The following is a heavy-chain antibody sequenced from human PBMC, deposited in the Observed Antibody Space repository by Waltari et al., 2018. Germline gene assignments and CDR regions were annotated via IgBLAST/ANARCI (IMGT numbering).Heavy chain of an antibody. CDR2: IIPILGTA. V-gene: IGHV1-69*08. D-gene: IGHD2-15*01. J-gene: IGHJ4*02. Sequence: QVQLVQSGAEVKKPGSSVKVSCKASGGTFSSYAISWVRQAPGQGLEWMGRIIPILGTANYAQKFQGRVTITADKSTSTAYMELSSLRAEDTAVYYCARSSLGYCSGGSCLVEDYWGQGTLVTVSS. CDR1: GGTFSSYA. CDR3: ARSSLGYCSGGSCLVEDY.